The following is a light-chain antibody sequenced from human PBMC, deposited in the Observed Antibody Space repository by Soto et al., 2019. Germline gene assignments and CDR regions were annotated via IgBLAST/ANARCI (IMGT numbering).Light chain of an antibody. J-gene: IGKJ1*01. CDR1: QSVRTN. CDR3: QHYNNWPPWT. Sequence: EIVMTQSPATLSVSPGERATLSCRASQSVRTNLAWYQQNPGQAPRLLIYGASTRATGIPARFSGGGSGTEFTLSLSSLQTEDFAVYYCQHYNNWPPWTFGQGTQVEIK. CDR2: GAS. V-gene: IGKV3-15*01.